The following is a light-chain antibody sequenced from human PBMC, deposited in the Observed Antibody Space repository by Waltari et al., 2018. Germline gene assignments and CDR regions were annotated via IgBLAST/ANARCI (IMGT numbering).Light chain of an antibody. V-gene: IGLV3-10*01. CDR2: EDS. CDR3: YSTDSSGNPA. Sequence: SYELTQPPSVSVSPGQTARNTCSGDALSKKSAYWHQRKSGQAPVAVINEDSKRSSGIPERFSGSRSGTMATLTITGAQEEDEADYYCYSTDSSGNPAFGTGTKVTVL. J-gene: IGLJ1*01. CDR1: ALSKKS.